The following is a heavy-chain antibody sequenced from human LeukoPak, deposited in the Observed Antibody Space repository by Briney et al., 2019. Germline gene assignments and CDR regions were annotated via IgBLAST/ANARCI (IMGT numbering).Heavy chain of an antibody. V-gene: IGHV1-18*01. CDR3: AREEYSSSWYAAFDI. D-gene: IGHD6-13*01. Sequence: GASVNVSCKASGYTFTSYGISWVRQAPGQGLEWVGWISAYNGNTNYAQKLQGRVTMTTDTSTSTAYMELRSLRSDDTAVYYCAREEYSSSWYAAFDIWGQGTMVTVSS. J-gene: IGHJ3*02. CDR2: ISAYNGNT. CDR1: GYTFTSYG.